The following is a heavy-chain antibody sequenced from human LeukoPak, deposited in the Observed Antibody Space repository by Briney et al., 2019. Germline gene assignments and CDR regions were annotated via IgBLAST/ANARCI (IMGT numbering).Heavy chain of an antibody. D-gene: IGHD6-13*01. CDR2: ISSSSSYT. CDR3: ARDSIAAALYYFDY. CDR1: GFTFSDYY. V-gene: IGHV3-11*06. Sequence: GGSLRLSCAASGFTFSDYYMSWIRQAPGKGLEWVSYISSSSSYTNYADSVKGRFTISRDNAENSLYLQMNSLRAEDTAVYYCARDSIAAALYYFDYWGQGTLVTVSS. J-gene: IGHJ4*02.